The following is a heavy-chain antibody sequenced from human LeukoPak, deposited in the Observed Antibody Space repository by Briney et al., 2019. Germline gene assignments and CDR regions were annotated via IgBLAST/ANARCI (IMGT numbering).Heavy chain of an antibody. Sequence: GGSLRLSCAASGFTFSSYNMNWVRQAPGKGLEWVSYISSSGSTIYYADSVKGRFTISRDNAKNSLYLQMNSLRAEDTAVYYCARGPRFGITMIVVVTKGHFDYWGQGTLVTVSS. D-gene: IGHD3-22*01. CDR3: ARGPRFGITMIVVVTKGHFDY. J-gene: IGHJ4*02. CDR2: ISSSGSTI. CDR1: GFTFSSYN. V-gene: IGHV3-48*01.